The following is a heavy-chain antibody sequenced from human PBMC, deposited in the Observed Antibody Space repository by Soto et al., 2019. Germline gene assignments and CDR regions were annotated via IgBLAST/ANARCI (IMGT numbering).Heavy chain of an antibody. J-gene: IGHJ4*02. D-gene: IGHD5-18*01. Sequence: LRLSCAASGFTFSSYAMHWVRQAPGKGLEWVAVVWYDGSNQYYADSVKGRFTIFRDNSKNTLFLQMNSLRVEDTAVYYCAGGYSYSPGFYFDYWGQGSLVTVSS. CDR1: GFTFSSYA. CDR2: VWYDGSNQ. V-gene: IGHV3-33*01. CDR3: AGGYSYSPGFYFDY.